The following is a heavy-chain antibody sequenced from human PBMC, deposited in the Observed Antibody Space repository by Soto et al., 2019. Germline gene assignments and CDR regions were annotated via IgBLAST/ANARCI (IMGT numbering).Heavy chain of an antibody. CDR2: IYYSGTT. CDR3: GRRYGRAIDD. D-gene: IGHD1-26*01. V-gene: IGHV4-39*01. CDR1: GDSITSNSYF. J-gene: IGHJ4*02. Sequence: SETLSLTCTVSGDSITSNSYFWAWIRQPPGRGLEWIGSIYYSGTTYYNPSLKSRVTISVDRSKNQFSLKLSSVTAADTAVDYWGRRYGRAIDDWGQGTLVTAPQ.